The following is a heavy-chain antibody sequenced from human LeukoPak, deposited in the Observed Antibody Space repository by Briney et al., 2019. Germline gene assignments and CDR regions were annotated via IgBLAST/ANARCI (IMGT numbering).Heavy chain of an antibody. J-gene: IGHJ4*02. Sequence: ASVKLSCKASVYTFTSYDINWGRQATGQGLEWTGWMNPNSSNTGYAQKFQRRITMTRNTSISTAYMELSSLRSEATAVYFCASREGDMTAFDDWGQGTLVTASS. CDR2: MNPNSSNT. D-gene: IGHD5-24*01. CDR1: VYTFTSYD. V-gene: IGHV1-8*01. CDR3: ASREGDMTAFDD.